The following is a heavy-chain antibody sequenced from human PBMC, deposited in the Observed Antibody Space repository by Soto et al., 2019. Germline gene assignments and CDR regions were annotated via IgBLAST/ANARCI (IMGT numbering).Heavy chain of an antibody. CDR1: GFPFSTYA. Sequence: EVKLLESGGGLVQPGGSLRLSCAASGFPFSTYAMSWVRQAPGQGLEWVSGIYGSGRGISDGDSVKGRFTTSRDNSNSMLYLQMQSLRVEDTAVYYCAKDRQPDGLWPFDHWGRGTLVTVSS. J-gene: IGHJ4*02. D-gene: IGHD2-2*01. CDR3: AKDRQPDGLWPFDH. V-gene: IGHV3-23*05. CDR2: IYGSGRGI.